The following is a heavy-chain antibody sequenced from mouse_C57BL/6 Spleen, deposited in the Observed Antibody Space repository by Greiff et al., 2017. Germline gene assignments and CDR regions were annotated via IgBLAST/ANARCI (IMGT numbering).Heavy chain of an antibody. CDR2: IDPETGGT. V-gene: IGHV1-15*01. CDR3: TRSGSSHFDY. Sequence: QVQLQLSGAELVRPGASVTLSCKASGYTFTDYEMHWVKQTPVHGLEWIGAIDPETGGTAYNQKFKGKALLTADKSSSTAYMELRSLTSEDSAVYYCTRSGSSHFDYWGQGTTLTVSS. J-gene: IGHJ2*01. D-gene: IGHD1-1*01. CDR1: GYTFTDYE.